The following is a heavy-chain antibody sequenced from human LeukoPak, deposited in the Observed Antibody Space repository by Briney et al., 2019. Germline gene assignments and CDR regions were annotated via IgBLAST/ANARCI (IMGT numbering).Heavy chain of an antibody. CDR2: IYTSGST. Sequence: SETLSLTCTVSGGSISSYYWSWLRQPAGKGPEWIGRIYTSGSTNYNPSLKSRITMSVDTSKNQFSLKLSSVTAADTAVYYCARGTPYSSSEWFDPWGQGTLVTVSS. CDR3: ARGTPYSSSEWFDP. J-gene: IGHJ5*02. V-gene: IGHV4-4*07. D-gene: IGHD6-13*01. CDR1: GGSISSYY.